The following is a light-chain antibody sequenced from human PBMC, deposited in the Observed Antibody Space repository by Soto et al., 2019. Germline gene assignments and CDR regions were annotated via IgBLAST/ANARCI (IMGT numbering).Light chain of an antibody. CDR2: DVS. CDR3: SSYTSSSTLYVV. V-gene: IGLV2-14*03. CDR1: SSDVGGYNY. Sequence: QSALTQPASVSGSPGQSITISCTGTSSDVGGYNYVSWYQHHPGKAPKLMIYDVSNRPSGFSNRFSGSKSGNTASLTISGLQAEDEADYYCSSYTSSSTLYVVFGGGTKLTVL. J-gene: IGLJ2*01.